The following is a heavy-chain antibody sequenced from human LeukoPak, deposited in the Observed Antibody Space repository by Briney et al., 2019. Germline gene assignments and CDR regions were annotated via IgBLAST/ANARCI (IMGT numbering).Heavy chain of an antibody. CDR3: ARGPYSSRDNWFDP. CDR2: INPNSGGT. V-gene: IGHV1-2*02. D-gene: IGHD6-13*01. CDR1: GYTFTGYY. Sequence: ASVKVSCKASGYTFTGYYMHWVRQAPGQGLEWMGWINPNSGGTNYAQKFQGRVTMTRDTSIGTAYMELSRLRSDDTAVYYCARGPYSSRDNWFDPWGQGTLVTVSS. J-gene: IGHJ5*02.